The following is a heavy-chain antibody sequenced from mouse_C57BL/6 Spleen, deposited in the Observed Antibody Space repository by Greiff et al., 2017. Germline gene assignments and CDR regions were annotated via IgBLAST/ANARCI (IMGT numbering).Heavy chain of an antibody. J-gene: IGHJ4*01. D-gene: IGHD1-1*01. CDR1: GYTFTGYW. CDR3: SYYYGISYYAMDY. Sequence: VQLQQSGAELMQPGASVKLSCKATGYTFTGYWIAWVKQRPGHGLEWIGELLPGSGSTNYNEQFKGKATFTADTSSNPAYMQLSSLTNEYSVIYYCSYYYGISYYAMDYWGQGTSVTVSS. V-gene: IGHV1-9*01. CDR2: LLPGSGST.